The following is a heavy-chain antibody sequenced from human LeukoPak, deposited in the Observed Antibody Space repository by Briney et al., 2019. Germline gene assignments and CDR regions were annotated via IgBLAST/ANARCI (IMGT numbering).Heavy chain of an antibody. V-gene: IGHV5-10-1*01. J-gene: IGHJ4*02. CDR3: ARQEFAYCGGDCRSRHPDY. CDR1: GYSFTSYW. Sequence: GESLKISCKGSGYSFTSYWISWVRQMPGKGLEWMGRIDPSDSYTNYSPSFQGHVTISADESISTAYLQWSSLKASDTAMYYCARQEFAYCGGDCRSRHPDYWGQGTLVTVSS. D-gene: IGHD2-21*02. CDR2: IDPSDSYT.